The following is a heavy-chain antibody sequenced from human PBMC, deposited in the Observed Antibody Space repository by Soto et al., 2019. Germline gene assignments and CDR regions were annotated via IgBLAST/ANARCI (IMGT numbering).Heavy chain of an antibody. Sequence: SETLSLTCAVSGGSISSSNWWSWVRQPPGKGLEWIGEIYHSGSTNYNPSLKSRVTISVDKSKDQFSLKLSSVTAADTAVYYCATGGHVAGSYYYYYGMDVWGQGTTVTV. D-gene: IGHD6-19*01. J-gene: IGHJ6*02. V-gene: IGHV4-4*02. CDR2: IYHSGST. CDR3: ATGGHVAGSYYYYYGMDV. CDR1: GGSISSSNW.